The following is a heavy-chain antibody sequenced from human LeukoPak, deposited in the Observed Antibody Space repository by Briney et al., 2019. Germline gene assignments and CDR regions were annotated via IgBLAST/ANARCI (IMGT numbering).Heavy chain of an antibody. V-gene: IGHV1-69*06. D-gene: IGHD6-19*01. J-gene: IGHJ6*03. CDR2: IIPIFGTA. CDR1: GGTFSSYA. CDR3: ASSARQSNYYYYYMDV. Sequence: SVKVSCKASGGTFSSYAISWVRQAPGQGLEWMGGIIPIFGTANYAQNFQGRVTITADKSTSTAYMELSSLRSEDTAVYYCASSARQSNYYYYYMDVWGKGTTVTISS.